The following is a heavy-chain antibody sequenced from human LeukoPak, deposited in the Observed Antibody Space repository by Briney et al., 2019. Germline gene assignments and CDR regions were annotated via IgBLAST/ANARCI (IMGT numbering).Heavy chain of an antibody. D-gene: IGHD5-12*01. CDR1: GFTFSSYA. V-gene: IGHV3-30-3*01. CDR3: ARGVDSRYFDY. CDR2: ISYDGSNK. Sequence: GGSLRLSCAASGFTFSSYAMHWVRQAPGKGLEWVAVISYDGSNKYYADSVKGRFTISRDNSKNTLYLQMNSLRAEGTAVYYCARGVDSRYFDYGGQGTLVTVSS. J-gene: IGHJ4*02.